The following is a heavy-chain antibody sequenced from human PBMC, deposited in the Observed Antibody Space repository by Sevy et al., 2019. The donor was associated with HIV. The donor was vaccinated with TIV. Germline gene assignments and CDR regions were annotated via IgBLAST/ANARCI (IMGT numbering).Heavy chain of an antibody. J-gene: IGHJ4*02. D-gene: IGHD3-3*02. CDR2: IKSITDGGAA. CDR3: STDDLISY. CDR1: GFDFPNAW. Sequence: GGSLRLSCTASGFDFPNAWMNWIRQVPGKGLEWVGHIKSITDGGAADYAETVKGRFTISRHDSKNTLYLQMNSLKAEDTAVYYCSTDDLISYWGRGTLVTVSS. V-gene: IGHV3-15*07.